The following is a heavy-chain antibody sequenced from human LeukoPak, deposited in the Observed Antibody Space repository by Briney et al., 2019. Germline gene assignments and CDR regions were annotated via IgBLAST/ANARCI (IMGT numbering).Heavy chain of an antibody. CDR3: AKEYTNSWFTSLN. J-gene: IGHJ4*02. Sequence: GGSLRLSCAASGFTVSSNYMNWVRQAPGKGLEWVSGINNNGAKTYYADFVKGRFTISRDNSKNTLYLQMNSLRDEDTALYYCAKEYTNSWFTSLNWGQGTLVTVSS. CDR2: INNNGAKT. CDR1: GFTVSSNY. D-gene: IGHD6-13*01. V-gene: IGHV3-53*01.